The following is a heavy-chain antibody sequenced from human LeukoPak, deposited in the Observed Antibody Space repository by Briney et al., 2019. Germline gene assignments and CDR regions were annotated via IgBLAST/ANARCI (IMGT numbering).Heavy chain of an antibody. J-gene: IGHJ4*02. CDR3: AKDYCSGGSCPEGY. V-gene: IGHV3-23*01. Sequence: GGSLRLSCAASGFTFSSYAMSWVRQAPGKGLEWVSAISGSGGSTYYADSVKGRFTISRDNSKNTLYLQMNSLRAEDTAVYYCAKDYCSGGSCPEGYWGQGTLVTVSS. CDR2: ISGSGGST. CDR1: GFTFSSYA. D-gene: IGHD2-15*01.